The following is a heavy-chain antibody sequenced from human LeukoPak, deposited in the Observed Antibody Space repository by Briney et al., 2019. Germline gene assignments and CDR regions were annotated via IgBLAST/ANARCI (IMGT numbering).Heavy chain of an antibody. CDR3: AKGAGTDRT. V-gene: IGHV3-23*01. CDR2: INGGGGST. J-gene: IGHJ5*02. CDR1: GFMFSSYE. Sequence: GGSLRLSCAASGFMFSSYEMNWVRQAPGKGLEWVSGINGGGGSTYYADSVRGRFTISRDNSKNTLYLQMNSLRAEDTAVYYCAKGAGTDRTWGQGTLVTVSS.